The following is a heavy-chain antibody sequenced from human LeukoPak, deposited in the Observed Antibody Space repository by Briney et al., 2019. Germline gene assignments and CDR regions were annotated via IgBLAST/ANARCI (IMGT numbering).Heavy chain of an antibody. Sequence: SETLSLTCAVSNYSITSGYFWGWSRQPPGKGLEWIASIYHSGATYYNPSLRNRVTLFVDTSKNQFSLKLTSLTAADTAVYYCARDGVFHDSDGYSFVYWGQGTLVTVSS. CDR3: ARDGVFHDSDGYSFVY. CDR1: NYSITSGYF. V-gene: IGHV4-38-2*02. D-gene: IGHD3-22*01. J-gene: IGHJ4*02. CDR2: IYHSGAT.